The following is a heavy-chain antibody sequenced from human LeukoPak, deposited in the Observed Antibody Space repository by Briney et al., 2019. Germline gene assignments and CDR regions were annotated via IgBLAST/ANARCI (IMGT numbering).Heavy chain of an antibody. Sequence: PGGSLRLPCAASGFTFSSYAMSWVRQAPGKGLEWVSAISGSGGSTYYADSVKGRFTISRDNSKNTLYLQMNSLRAEDTAVYYCARAMDTAMVTDAFDIWGQGTMVTVSS. CDR3: ARAMDTAMVTDAFDI. D-gene: IGHD5-18*01. CDR2: ISGSGGST. J-gene: IGHJ3*02. CDR1: GFTFSSYA. V-gene: IGHV3-23*01.